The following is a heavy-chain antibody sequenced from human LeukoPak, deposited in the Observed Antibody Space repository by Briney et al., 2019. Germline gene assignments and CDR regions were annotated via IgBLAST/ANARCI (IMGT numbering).Heavy chain of an antibody. J-gene: IGHJ6*02. CDR2: IYYSGST. CDR1: GGSISSGGYY. CDR3: ARGVHPDFWSGYYRNPDYYYGMDV. V-gene: IGHV4-31*03. Sequence: PSETLSLTCTVSGGSISSGGYYWSWIRQHPGKGLEWIGYIYYSGSTYYNPSLKSRVTISVDTSKNQFSLKLSSVTAADTAVYYCARGVHPDFWSGYYRNPDYYYGMDVWGQGTTVTVSS. D-gene: IGHD3-3*01.